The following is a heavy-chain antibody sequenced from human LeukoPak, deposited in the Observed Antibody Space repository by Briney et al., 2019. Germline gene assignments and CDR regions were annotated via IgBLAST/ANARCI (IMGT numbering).Heavy chain of an antibody. V-gene: IGHV1-2*02. J-gene: IGHJ5*02. Sequence: ASGKVSCKASGYTFTGHYVHWVRQAPGQGLEWMGWINPNSGGTDYAQKFQGRVTMTRDTSISTAYMELSRLRSDDTAVYYCARVRMGKAAADFDPWGRGTLVTVSS. CDR2: INPNSGGT. D-gene: IGHD6-13*01. CDR3: ARVRMGKAAADFDP. CDR1: GYTFTGHY.